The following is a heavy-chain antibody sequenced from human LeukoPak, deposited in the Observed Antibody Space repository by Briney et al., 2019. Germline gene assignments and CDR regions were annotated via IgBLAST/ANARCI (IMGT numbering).Heavy chain of an antibody. V-gene: IGHV4-59*01. CDR1: GGSISSYY. D-gene: IGHD1-26*01. CDR3: ASYGGWGGATRVNWFDP. Sequence: PSETLSLTCTVSGGSISSYYWSWIRQPPGKGLEWIGYIYYSGSTNYNPSLKSRVTISVDTSKNQFSLKLSSVTAADTAVYYCASYGGWGGATRVNWFDPWGQGTLVTVSS. CDR2: IYYSGST. J-gene: IGHJ5*02.